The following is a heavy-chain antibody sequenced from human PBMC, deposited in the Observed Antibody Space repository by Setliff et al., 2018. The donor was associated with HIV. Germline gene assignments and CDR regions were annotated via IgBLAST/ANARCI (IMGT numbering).Heavy chain of an antibody. J-gene: IGHJ3*02. Sequence: GGSLRLSCAASGFTFSSYAMSWVRQAPGKGLEWVSSISGSGGSTYYADSVTGRFTISRDNSKNTLYLQMNSLRAEDTAVYYCAKGGQGITIFGVVILAFDIWGQGTMVTVSS. D-gene: IGHD3-3*01. CDR2: ISGSGGST. CDR3: AKGGQGITIFGVVILAFDI. CDR1: GFTFSSYA. V-gene: IGHV3-23*01.